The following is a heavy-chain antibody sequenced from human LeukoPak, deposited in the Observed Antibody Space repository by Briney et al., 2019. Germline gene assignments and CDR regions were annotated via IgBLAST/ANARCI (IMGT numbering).Heavy chain of an antibody. CDR3: AKDYYYDSSGHLDY. CDR2: ISWNSGSI. CDR1: GFTLDDYA. D-gene: IGHD3-22*01. V-gene: IGHV3-9*01. J-gene: IGHJ4*02. Sequence: GGSLRLSCAASGFTLDDYAMHWVRQAPGKGLEWVSGISWNSGSIGYADSVKGRFTISRDNAKNSLYLQMNSLRAEDTALYYCAKDYYYDSSGHLDYWGQGTLVTVSS.